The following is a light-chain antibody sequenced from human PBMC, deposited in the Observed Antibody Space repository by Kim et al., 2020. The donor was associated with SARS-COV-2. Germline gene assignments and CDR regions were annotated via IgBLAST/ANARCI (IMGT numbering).Light chain of an antibody. CDR2: DSS. J-gene: IGKJ1*01. V-gene: IGKV3-20*01. CDR3: QHYGSSRT. Sequence: EIVLTQSPGTLSLSPGERATLSCRASQIVTTNYIAWYQHKPGQAPRLLIYDSSRRATGIPDRFSGSGSGTDFTLTISRLEPEDFAVYYCQHYGSSRTFGQGTKVDIK. CDR1: QIVTTNY.